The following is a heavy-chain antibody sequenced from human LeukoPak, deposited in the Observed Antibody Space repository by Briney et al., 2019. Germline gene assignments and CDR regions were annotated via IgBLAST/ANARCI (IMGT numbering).Heavy chain of an antibody. CDR2: ISSSGSGGNT. D-gene: IGHD3-22*01. Sequence: GGSLRLSCAASGVTLSSYAMSWARQAPGKGLEWVSGISSSGSGGNTYYADSVKGRFTISRDNANNSLYLQMNSLRAEDTAVYYCGGDPPSGYDSPGDWGQGTLVAVSS. V-gene: IGHV3-23*01. CDR1: GVTLSSYA. CDR3: GGDPPSGYDSPGD. J-gene: IGHJ4*02.